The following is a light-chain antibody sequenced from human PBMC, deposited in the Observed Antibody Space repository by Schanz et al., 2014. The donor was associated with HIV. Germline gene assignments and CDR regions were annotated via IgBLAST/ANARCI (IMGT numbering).Light chain of an antibody. CDR2: EVS. CDR3: SSYAGTTTHWV. V-gene: IGLV2-23*02. J-gene: IGLJ3*02. CDR1: SSDVGGYYY. Sequence: QSVLTQPPSASGSPGQSITISCTGTSSDVGGYYYVSWYQQHPGRAPKLLIYEVSKRPSGVSSRFSGSKSGNTASLTISGLQAEDEADYYCSSYAGTTTHWVFGGGTKLTVL.